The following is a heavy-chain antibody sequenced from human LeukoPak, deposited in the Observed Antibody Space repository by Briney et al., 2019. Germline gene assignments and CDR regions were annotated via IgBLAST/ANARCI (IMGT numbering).Heavy chain of an antibody. Sequence: SETLSLTCAVSGYSISSGYYWGWIRQPPGKGLEWIGSIYHSGSTYYNPSLKSRVTISVDTSKNQFSLKLSSVTAADTAVYYCARLRKYFDCWGQGTLVTVSS. CDR1: GYSISSGYY. CDR2: IYHSGST. D-gene: IGHD1-14*01. CDR3: ARLRKYFDC. J-gene: IGHJ4*02. V-gene: IGHV4-38-2*01.